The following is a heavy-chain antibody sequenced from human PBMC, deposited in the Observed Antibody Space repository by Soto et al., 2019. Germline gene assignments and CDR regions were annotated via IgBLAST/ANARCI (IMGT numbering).Heavy chain of an antibody. J-gene: IGHJ3*02. CDR3: ATGYYYGSGSYYDAFDI. CDR1: GYTLTELS. Sequence: ASVKVSCKVSGYTLTELSMHWVRQAPGKGLEWMGGFDPEDGETIYAQKFQGRVTMTEDTSTDTAYMELSSLRSEDTALYYCATGYYYGSGSYYDAFDIWGQGTMVTVSS. D-gene: IGHD3-10*01. CDR2: FDPEDGET. V-gene: IGHV1-24*01.